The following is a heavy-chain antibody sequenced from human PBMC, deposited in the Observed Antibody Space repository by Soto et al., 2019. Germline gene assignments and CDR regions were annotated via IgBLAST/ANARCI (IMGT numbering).Heavy chain of an antibody. V-gene: IGHV5-51*01. CDR3: VSEATDYNYAMDV. CDR2: IHPGDSDT. CDR1: GYSFTSYW. Sequence: GESLKISRKGSGYSFTSYWIGWVRQRPGKGLEWMGIIHPGDSDTRYSPSFQGQVTISVDKSISTTYLQWSSLKATDTAKYFCVSEATDYNYAMDVWGQGTTVTVSS. J-gene: IGHJ6*02.